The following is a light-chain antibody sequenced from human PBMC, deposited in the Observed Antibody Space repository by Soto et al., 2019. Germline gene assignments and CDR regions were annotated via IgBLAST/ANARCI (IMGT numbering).Light chain of an antibody. CDR1: SSNIGAGYD. J-gene: IGLJ1*01. CDR2: VNT. CDR3: QSYDSSLSGYV. Sequence: QSVLTQPPSVSGAPGQRVTISCTGSSSNIGAGYDVHWYQQVPGTAPELLIYVNTNRPSGVPDRFSGSKSGTSASLAITGLQAEDEADYYRQSYDSSLSGYVFGTGTKLTVL. V-gene: IGLV1-40*01.